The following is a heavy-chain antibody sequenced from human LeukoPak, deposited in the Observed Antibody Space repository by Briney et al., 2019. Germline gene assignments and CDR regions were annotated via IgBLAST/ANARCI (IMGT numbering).Heavy chain of an antibody. CDR1: GFTFSNFG. D-gene: IGHD5-18*01. J-gene: IGHJ4*02. CDR2: ISGSGGST. CDR3: ARGKDTGRQYNFDH. Sequence: GGSLRLSCAASGFTFSNFGMGWVRQAPGKGLECVSPISGSGGSTSYADFVKGRFTISRDNSKSTLYLQMNSLRPEDTAVYYCARGKDTGRQYNFDHWGQGILVTVAS. V-gene: IGHV3-23*01.